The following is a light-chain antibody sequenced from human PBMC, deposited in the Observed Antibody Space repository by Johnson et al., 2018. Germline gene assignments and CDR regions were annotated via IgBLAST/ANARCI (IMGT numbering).Light chain of an antibody. Sequence: QSVFTQPPSVSAAPGQKVTISCSGSSSNIGNNYVSWYQQLPGTAPKLLIYENNKRPSGIPDRFSGSMSGTSATLGITGLQTGDEADYYCGTWDSSLSAGKVFGTGTKVTVL. J-gene: IGLJ1*01. CDR1: SSNIGNNY. CDR3: GTWDSSLSAGKV. CDR2: ENN. V-gene: IGLV1-51*02.